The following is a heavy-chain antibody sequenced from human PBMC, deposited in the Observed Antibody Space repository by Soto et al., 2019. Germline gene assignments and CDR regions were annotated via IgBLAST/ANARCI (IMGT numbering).Heavy chain of an antibody. V-gene: IGHV4-59*08. CDR2: IYYSGST. CDR3: ARLDSMVAGSDY. Sequence: SETLSLTCTVSGGSISSYYWSWIRQPPGKGLEWIGYIYYSGSTNYNPSLKSRVTISVDTSKNQFSLKLSSVTAADTAVYYCARLDSMVAGSDYWGQGTLVTVSS. J-gene: IGHJ4*02. D-gene: IGHD6-19*01. CDR1: GGSISSYY.